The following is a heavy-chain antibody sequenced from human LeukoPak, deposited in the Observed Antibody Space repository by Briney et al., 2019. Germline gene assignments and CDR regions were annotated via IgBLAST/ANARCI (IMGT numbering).Heavy chain of an antibody. V-gene: IGHV4-59*01. D-gene: IGHD4-23*01. Sequence: ASETLSLICTVSGASISKDYWAWIRQPPGKGLEWIGYIYYSGSTNYNPSLKSRVTISVDTSKNQFSLKLSSVTAADTAVYYCAREYGGKGGAFDIWGQGTMVTVSS. CDR2: IYYSGST. J-gene: IGHJ3*02. CDR1: GASISKDY. CDR3: AREYGGKGGAFDI.